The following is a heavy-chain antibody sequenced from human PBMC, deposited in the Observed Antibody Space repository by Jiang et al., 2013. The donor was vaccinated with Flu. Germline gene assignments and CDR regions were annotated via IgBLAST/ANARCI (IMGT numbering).Heavy chain of an antibody. D-gene: IGHD1-26*01. J-gene: IGHJ4*02. CDR2: IYYSGST. CDR3: AGAGVIVVASNRLDY. Sequence: GSGLVKPSETLSLTCTVSGGSISSYYWSWIRQPPGKGLEWIGYIYYSGSTNYNPSLKSRVTISVDTSKNQFSLKLSSVTAADTAVYYCAGAGVIVVASNRLDYWGQGTLVTSPQ. CDR1: GGSISSYY. V-gene: IGHV4-59*08.